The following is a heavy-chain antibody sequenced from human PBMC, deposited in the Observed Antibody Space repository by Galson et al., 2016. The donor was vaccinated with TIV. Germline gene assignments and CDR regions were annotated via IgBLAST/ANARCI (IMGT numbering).Heavy chain of an antibody. CDR2: FDPEVAKT. D-gene: IGHD2/OR15-2a*01. CDR3: ATVAWFPGLSLDT. CDR1: GNSLNELV. V-gene: IGHV1-24*01. J-gene: IGHJ5*02. Sequence: SVKVSCKVSGNSLNELVIRWVRQAPGKGLEWMGGFDPEVAKTVYAQKLQDRVTMAADTSTNTAYMELGSPRFEDTAVYYCATVAWFPGLSLDTWGQGTLVTVSS.